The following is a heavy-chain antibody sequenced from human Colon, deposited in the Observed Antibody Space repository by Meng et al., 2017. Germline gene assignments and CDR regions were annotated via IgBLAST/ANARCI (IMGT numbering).Heavy chain of an antibody. J-gene: IGHJ4*02. CDR3: ARRNTRNSGGGNNY. CDR2: INHSGRT. V-gene: IGHV4-4*02. Sequence: VVLLPSRPVLGKPSATLSLTVAISGGSNNSSYWWTGVRTPPGKGLEWIGEINHSGRTSYVPSLKSRIPISVDKSNHLLSLKLNSVTAADTAMYYCARRNTRNSGGGNNYWGQGTLVTVSS. D-gene: IGHD3-10*01. CDR1: GGSNNSSYW.